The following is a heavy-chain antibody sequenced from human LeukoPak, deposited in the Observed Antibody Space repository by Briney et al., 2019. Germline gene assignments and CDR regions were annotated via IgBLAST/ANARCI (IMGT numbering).Heavy chain of an antibody. J-gene: IGHJ4*02. Sequence: SETLSLTCTVSGGSISSYFWSWIRQPPGKGLEWIGYIYNSGSTNYNPSLKSRVTISVDTSKNQFSLKLTSVTAADTAVYYCASADSSGWYYFDSWGQGTLVTVSS. D-gene: IGHD6-19*01. CDR3: ASADSSGWYYFDS. CDR2: IYNSGST. V-gene: IGHV4-59*01. CDR1: GGSISSYF.